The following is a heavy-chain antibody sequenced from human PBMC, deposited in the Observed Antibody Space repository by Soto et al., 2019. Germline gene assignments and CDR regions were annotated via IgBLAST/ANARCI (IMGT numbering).Heavy chain of an antibody. CDR1: GDSVSSNSAA. CDR2: TYYRSKWYN. CDR3: ERVAYIESDYYHGIEV. V-gene: IGHV6-1*01. Sequence: SQTLSLTCAIPGDSVSSNSAAWNWIRQSPSRGLEWLGRTYYRSKWYNDYAVSLKGRISINADTSKNQFSLQLNSVTPEDTAVSYCERVAYIESDYYHGIEVWGQGTTVTVPS. J-gene: IGHJ6*02. D-gene: IGHD2-21*01.